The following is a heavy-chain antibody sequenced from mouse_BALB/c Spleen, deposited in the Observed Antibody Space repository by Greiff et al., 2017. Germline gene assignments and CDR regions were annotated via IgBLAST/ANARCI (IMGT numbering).Heavy chain of an antibody. CDR2: ISYSGST. V-gene: IGHV3-2*02. CDR3: ARGGYFDY. Sequence: EVMLVESGPGLVKPSQSLSLTCTVTGYSITSDYAWNWIRQFPGNKLEWMGYISYSGSTSYNPSLKSRISITRDTSKNQFFLQLNSVTTEDTATYYCARGGYFDYWGQGTTLTVSS. CDR1: GYSITSDYA. J-gene: IGHJ2*01.